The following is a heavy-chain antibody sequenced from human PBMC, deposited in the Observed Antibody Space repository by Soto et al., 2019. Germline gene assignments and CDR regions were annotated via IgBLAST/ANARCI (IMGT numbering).Heavy chain of an antibody. CDR3: ARDQGYDRRGYYEH. V-gene: IGHV3-30-3*01. D-gene: IGHD3-22*01. CDR2: ISYDGSSE. CDR1: GFTFSNYA. J-gene: IGHJ4*02. Sequence: QVQLVESGGGVVQPGRSLRLSCAASGFTFSNYALHWVRQAPGKGLEWVAFISYDGSSEFSADSVRGRFTISRDNSKNTLYLQMNSLRTEDTAVYYCARDQGYDRRGYYEHWGQGTLVIVSP.